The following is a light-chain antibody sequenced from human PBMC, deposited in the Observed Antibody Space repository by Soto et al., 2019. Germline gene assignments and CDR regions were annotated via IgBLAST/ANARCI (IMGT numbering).Light chain of an antibody. V-gene: IGLV2-14*01. CDR2: DVS. CDR3: SSYTSSSTPHVV. Sequence: QSALTKPASVSGSSGQSITISCTGTSSDVGGYNYVSWYQQHPGKAPKLMIYDVSNRPSGVSNRFSGSKSGNTASLTISGLQAEDEADYYCSSYTSSSTPHVVFGGGTKLTVL. J-gene: IGLJ2*01. CDR1: SSDVGGYNY.